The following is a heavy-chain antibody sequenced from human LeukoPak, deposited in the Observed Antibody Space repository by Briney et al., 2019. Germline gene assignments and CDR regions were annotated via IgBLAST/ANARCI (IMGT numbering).Heavy chain of an antibody. Sequence: GGSLRLSCAASGFTFSSYAMHWVRQAPGKGLEWVAVISYDGSNKYYADSVKGRFIISRDNSKNTLYLQMNSLRAEDTAVYYCAKDTVKVTTIRRVPHYMDVWGKGTTVTISS. CDR3: AKDTVKVTTIRRVPHYMDV. J-gene: IGHJ6*03. CDR2: ISYDGSNK. V-gene: IGHV3-30*18. CDR1: GFTFSSYA. D-gene: IGHD5-12*01.